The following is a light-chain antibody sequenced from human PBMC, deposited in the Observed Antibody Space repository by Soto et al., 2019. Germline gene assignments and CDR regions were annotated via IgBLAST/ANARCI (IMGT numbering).Light chain of an antibody. CDR1: QVISTS. CDR3: QNLLDPPTP. J-gene: IGKJ5*01. V-gene: IGKV1-9*01. CDR2: AAS. Sequence: DIQLTQSPSFLSPSIGESVTITCRASQVISTSLAWYQVKPGKAPKLLIYAASTLESGVPSRFSATVSGTEFSLPIPSRQPEVFQPYSCQNLLDPPTPFAQGTRLRLN.